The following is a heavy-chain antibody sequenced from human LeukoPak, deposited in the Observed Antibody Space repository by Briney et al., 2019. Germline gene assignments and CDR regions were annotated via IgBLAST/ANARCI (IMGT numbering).Heavy chain of an antibody. V-gene: IGHV4-61*02. CDR1: GGSISSGSYY. Sequence: PSETLSLTCTVSGGSISSGSYYWSWIRQPAGKGLEWIGRIYTSGSTNYNPSLKSRVTISVDTSKNQFSLKLSSVTAADTAVYYCARDRGIAEGVDYWGQGTLVTVSS. CDR3: ARDRGIAEGVDY. D-gene: IGHD6-13*01. J-gene: IGHJ4*02. CDR2: IYTSGST.